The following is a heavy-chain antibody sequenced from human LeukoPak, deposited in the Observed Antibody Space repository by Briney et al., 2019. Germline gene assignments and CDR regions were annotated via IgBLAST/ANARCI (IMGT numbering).Heavy chain of an antibody. Sequence: SETLSLTCTVSGGSISSYYWSWIRQPPGKGLEWIGYIYYSGSTNYNPSLKSRVTISVDTSKNQFSLKLSSVTAADTAVYYCARWGEYDILTGYFDYWGQGTLVTVSS. CDR2: IYYSGST. J-gene: IGHJ4*02. CDR1: GGSISSYY. V-gene: IGHV4-59*12. D-gene: IGHD3-9*01. CDR3: ARWGEYDILTGYFDY.